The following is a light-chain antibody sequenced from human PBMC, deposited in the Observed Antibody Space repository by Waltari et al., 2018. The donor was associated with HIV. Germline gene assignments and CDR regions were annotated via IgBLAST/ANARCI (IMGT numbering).Light chain of an antibody. CDR3: QSADSSGTYLVI. V-gene: IGLV3-25*03. CDR1: ALANQY. J-gene: IGLJ2*01. CDR2: KDS. Sequence: SYELTQPPSVSVSPGQTAGITCSGDALANQYAYWYQRKPGQAPVLVIYKDSERSSGIPERFSGSSSGTTVTLTISGVQAEDEADYYCQSADSSGTYLVIFGGGTKLTVL.